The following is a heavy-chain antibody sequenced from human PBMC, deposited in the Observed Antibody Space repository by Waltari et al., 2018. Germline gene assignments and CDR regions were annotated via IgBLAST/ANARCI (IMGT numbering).Heavy chain of an antibody. CDR1: GTTLNDYF. J-gene: IGHJ4*02. D-gene: IGHD2-15*01. CDR3: ATLQIGTSSWYFDS. V-gene: IGHV1-2*04. Sequence: QVQLVQSGPEVKKPGASVKVSCAASGTTLNDYFIHWVRQAPGQGLEWMGWFSGRGGNTKSAKKFEDWVTMTRHTPINTAYMELNRLTSDDTAIYYFATLQIGTSSWYFDSWGQGTLVTVSP. CDR2: FSGRGGNT.